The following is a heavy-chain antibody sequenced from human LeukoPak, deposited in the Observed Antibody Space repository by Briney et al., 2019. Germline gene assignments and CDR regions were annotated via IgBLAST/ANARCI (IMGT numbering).Heavy chain of an antibody. CDR3: ARAPYDYARWFDP. V-gene: IGHV3-23*01. Sequence: GGSLRLSCAASGFTFSSYVMSWVRQAPGRGLEWVSSISGIGVTTYYADSVKGRFTISRDNSKNTLYLQMNSLRAEDTAVYYCARAPYDYARWFDPWGQGTLVTVSS. D-gene: IGHD4-17*01. CDR1: GFTFSSYV. CDR2: ISGIGVTT. J-gene: IGHJ5*02.